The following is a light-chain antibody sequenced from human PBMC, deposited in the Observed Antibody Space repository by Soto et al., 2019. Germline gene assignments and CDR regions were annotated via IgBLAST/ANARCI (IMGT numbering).Light chain of an antibody. J-gene: IGKJ5*01. Sequence: DIQMTQSPSSLSASVGDRVTIACRASQTISNYLHWYQQKPGKAPKLLISDASNLETGVPSRFSGSRFGTDFTFTISSLQPEDIATYYCQQYDNLPITFGQGTRLELK. CDR2: DAS. V-gene: IGKV1-33*01. CDR1: QTISNY. CDR3: QQYDNLPIT.